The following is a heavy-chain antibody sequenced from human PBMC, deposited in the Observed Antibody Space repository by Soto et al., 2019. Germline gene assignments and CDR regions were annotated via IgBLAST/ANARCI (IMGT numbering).Heavy chain of an antibody. J-gene: IGHJ6*02. CDR1: GGSISSGDYY. CDR2: IYYSGST. CDR3: ARGGSRYYGMDV. Sequence: QVQLQESAPGLVKPSQTLSLTCTVSGGSISSGDYYWSWIRQPPGKGLEWIGYIYYSGSTYYNPSLKSRVTISVDTSKNQFSLKLSSVTAADTAVYYWARGGSRYYGMDVWGQGTTVTVSS. V-gene: IGHV4-30-4*01. D-gene: IGHD2-15*01.